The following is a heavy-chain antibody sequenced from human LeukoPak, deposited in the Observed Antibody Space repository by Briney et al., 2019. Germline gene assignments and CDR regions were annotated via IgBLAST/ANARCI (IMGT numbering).Heavy chain of an antibody. J-gene: IGHJ5*02. D-gene: IGHD3-3*01. CDR2: ISSSGNS. Sequence: SETLSLTCTVSGDSISYFYWTWIRQTPGKGLEWIGFISSSGNSNYSPSLESRVSFSLDTSKSQFSLSLKSVTAADTAVYYCARVFRGAVTSNWFDPWGQGILVTVSS. CDR3: ARVFRGAVTSNWFDP. V-gene: IGHV4-59*01. CDR1: GDSISYFY.